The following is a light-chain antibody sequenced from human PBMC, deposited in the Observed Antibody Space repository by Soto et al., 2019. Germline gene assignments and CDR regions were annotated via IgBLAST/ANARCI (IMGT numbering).Light chain of an antibody. V-gene: IGKV1-27*01. CDR2: SAS. CDR1: QDISVY. CDR3: XXXXXXPPT. J-gene: IGKJ5*01. Sequence: DIQMTQSPSSLSASVGDRVTITCRASQDISVYLAWYQQKPGKVPKLLIYSASTLQSGVPTRFSGSGSGTEFTLTISSLQPEXXXXXXXXXXXXXPPTFGQGTRLE.